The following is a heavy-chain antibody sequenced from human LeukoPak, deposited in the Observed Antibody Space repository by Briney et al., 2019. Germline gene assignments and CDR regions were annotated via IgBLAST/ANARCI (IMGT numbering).Heavy chain of an antibody. D-gene: IGHD4-17*01. J-gene: IGHJ5*02. CDR3: ARHGDWNWFDP. V-gene: IGHV4-59*01. CDR2: IYYSGST. CDR1: GGSINNYY. Sequence: SETLSLTCTVSGGSINNYYWSWIRQPPGEGLEWIGYIYYSGSTNYNPSLKSRVTISVDTSKNQFSLKLTSVTAADTAVYYCARHGDWNWFDPWGQGTLVTVSS.